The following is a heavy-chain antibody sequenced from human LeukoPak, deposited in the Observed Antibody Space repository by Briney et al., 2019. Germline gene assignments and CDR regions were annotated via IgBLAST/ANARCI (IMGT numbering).Heavy chain of an antibody. CDR1: GFTFSNYN. CDR2: ISGSGTYI. Sequence: GGSPRLSCVGSGFTFSNYNMIWVRQAPGKGLEWVSSISGSGTYIFYADSVKGRFTVSRDNAKNSLYLQMNSLRAEDTAVYYCAELGITMIGGVWGKGTTVTISS. CDR3: AELGITMIGGV. J-gene: IGHJ6*04. D-gene: IGHD3-10*02. V-gene: IGHV3-21*01.